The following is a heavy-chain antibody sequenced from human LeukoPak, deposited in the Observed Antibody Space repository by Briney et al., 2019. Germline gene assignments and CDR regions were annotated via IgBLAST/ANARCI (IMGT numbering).Heavy chain of an antibody. CDR1: GFTFSSYG. CDR2: ISYDGSNK. V-gene: IGHV3-30*03. J-gene: IGHJ4*02. Sequence: GRSLRLSCAASGFTFSSYGMHWVRQAPGKGLEWVAVISYDGSNKYYADSVKGRFTISRDNAKNSLYLQMNSLRAEDTAVYYCARSPRVIGDSHFDYWGQGTLVTVSS. D-gene: IGHD2-21*02. CDR3: ARSPRVIGDSHFDY.